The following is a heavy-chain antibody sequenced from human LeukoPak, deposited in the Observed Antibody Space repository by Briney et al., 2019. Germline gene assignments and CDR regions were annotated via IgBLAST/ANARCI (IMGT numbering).Heavy chain of an antibody. D-gene: IGHD3/OR15-3a*01. CDR1: GFTFSSYG. CDR2: ISYDGSNK. J-gene: IGHJ6*02. Sequence: GGSLRLSCAASGFTFSSYGMHWVRQAPGKGLEWVAVISYDGSNKYYADSVKGRFTISRDNSKNTLYLQMHSLRVEDTAVYYCAHLVWEYVGGLDVWGQGTTVTVSS. V-gene: IGHV3-30*03. CDR3: AHLVWEYVGGLDV.